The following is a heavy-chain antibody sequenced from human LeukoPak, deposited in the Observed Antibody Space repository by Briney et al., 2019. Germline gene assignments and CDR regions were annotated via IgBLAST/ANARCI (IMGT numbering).Heavy chain of an antibody. CDR2: IYYSGSA. Sequence: SETLSLTCTVSGGSISSSSYYWGWIRQPPGKGLEWIGSIYYSGSAYYNPSLKSRVTISVDTSKNQFSLKLSSVTAADTAAYYCARVAYYYDSSGYYEGLDYWGQGTLVTVSS. V-gene: IGHV4-39*07. D-gene: IGHD3-22*01. CDR3: ARVAYYYDSSGYYEGLDY. CDR1: GGSISSSSYY. J-gene: IGHJ4*02.